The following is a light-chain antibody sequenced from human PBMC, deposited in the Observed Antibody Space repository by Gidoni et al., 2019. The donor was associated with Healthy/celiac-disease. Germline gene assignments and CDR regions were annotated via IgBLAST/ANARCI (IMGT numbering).Light chain of an antibody. CDR3: QHQGT. J-gene: IGKJ1*01. V-gene: IGKV3-20*01. CDR1: QSVSSSY. Sequence: EIVLTQSPGTLSLSPGERATLSCRASQSVSSSYLAWYQQKPGQAPRLLIYGASSGSGTDFTLTISRLEPEDFAVYYCQHQGTFGQXTKVEIK. CDR2: GAS.